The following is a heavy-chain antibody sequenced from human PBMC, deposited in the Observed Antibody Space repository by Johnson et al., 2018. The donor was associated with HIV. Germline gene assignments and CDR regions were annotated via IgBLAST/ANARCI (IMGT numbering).Heavy chain of an antibody. CDR2: INWSGGST. CDR3: AKVLEVGATKDDAFDI. V-gene: IGHV3-20*04. Sequence: VQLVESGGGVVRPGGSLRLSCAASGFTFDDYGMSWVRQVPGKGLEWVSSINWSGGSTGYADSVKGRFTISRDNAKNSLYLQMNSLRAEDTALYYCAKVLEVGATKDDAFDIWGQGTLVTVSS. D-gene: IGHD1-26*01. J-gene: IGHJ3*02. CDR1: GFTFDDYG.